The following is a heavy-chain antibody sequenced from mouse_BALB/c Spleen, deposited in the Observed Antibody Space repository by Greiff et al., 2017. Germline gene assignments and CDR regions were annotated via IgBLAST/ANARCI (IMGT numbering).Heavy chain of an antibody. CDR2: ISTYYGDA. V-gene: IGHV1S137*01. CDR3: AREGAGTWGFDY. CDR1: GYTFTDYA. Sequence: VQRVESGAELVRPGVSVKISCKGSGYTFTDYAMHWVKQSHAKSLEWIGVISTYYGDASYNQKFKGKATMTVDKSSSTAYMELARLTSEDSAIYYCAREGAGTWGFDYWGQGTTLTVSS. J-gene: IGHJ2*01. D-gene: IGHD4-1*01.